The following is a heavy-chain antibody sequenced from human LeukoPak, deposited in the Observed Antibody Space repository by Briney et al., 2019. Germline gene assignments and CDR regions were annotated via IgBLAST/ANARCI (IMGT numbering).Heavy chain of an antibody. D-gene: IGHD3-22*01. CDR1: GYTFTSYD. V-gene: IGHV1-8*03. CDR2: MNPNSGNT. Sequence: ASVKVSCKASGYTFTSYDINWVRQATGQGLEWMGWMNPNSGNTGYAQKFQGRVTITRNTSISTAYMELRSLRSDDTAVYYCARGSTMIVVGNWFDPWGQGTLVTVSS. J-gene: IGHJ5*02. CDR3: ARGSTMIVVGNWFDP.